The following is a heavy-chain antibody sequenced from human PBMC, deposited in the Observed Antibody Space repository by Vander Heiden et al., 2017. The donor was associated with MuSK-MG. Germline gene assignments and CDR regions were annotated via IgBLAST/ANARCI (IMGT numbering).Heavy chain of an antibody. Sequence: QVQLVQSGAEVKKPGSSVKVSCKASGGTFSSYAISWVRQAPGQGLEWMGGIIPIFGTANYAQKFQGRVTITADKSTSTAYMELSSLRSEDTAVYYCARDRLHYYDSSGYDDAFDIWGQGTMVTVSS. CDR3: ARDRLHYYDSSGYDDAFDI. D-gene: IGHD3-22*01. V-gene: IGHV1-69*06. CDR1: GGTFSSYA. J-gene: IGHJ3*02. CDR2: IIPIFGTA.